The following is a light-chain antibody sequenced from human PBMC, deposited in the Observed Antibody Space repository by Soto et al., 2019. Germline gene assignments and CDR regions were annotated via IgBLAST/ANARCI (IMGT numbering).Light chain of an antibody. CDR2: GAF. CDR3: QHCGNSRYT. CDR1: QSVRTSD. J-gene: IGKJ2*01. Sequence: EVVLTQSPATLSLSPGEIATLSCRASQSVRTSDVTWYQHQPDQAPRLLIYGAFNRATDIPDRFSGSGSGTDFTLTISRLEAEDFAVYYCQHCGNSRYTFGQGTRLEIK. V-gene: IGKV3-20*01.